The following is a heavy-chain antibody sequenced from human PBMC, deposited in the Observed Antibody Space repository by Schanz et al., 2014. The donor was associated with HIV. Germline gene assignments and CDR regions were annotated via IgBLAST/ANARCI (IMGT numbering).Heavy chain of an antibody. CDR3: AKEIYIYDFPEGVDY. D-gene: IGHD3-16*01. V-gene: IGHV3-30*18. CDR2: ISYDGVNK. CDR1: GFTFNNYG. J-gene: IGHJ4*02. Sequence: QVDLVESGGGVVQPGRSLRLSCTASGFTFNNYGMQWVRQAPGKGLEWVAVISYDGVNKHFADSVKGRFTISRDNSKNTLYLQVKRLRTEDTAVYYCAKEIYIYDFPEGVDYWGQGTLVTVSS.